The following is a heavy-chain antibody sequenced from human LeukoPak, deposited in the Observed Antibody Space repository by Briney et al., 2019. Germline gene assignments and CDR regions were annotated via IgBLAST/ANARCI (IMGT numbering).Heavy chain of an antibody. J-gene: IGHJ4*02. CDR3: ARDLDWILFDY. V-gene: IGHV3-74*03. Sequence: GGSLRLSCAAAGFTFSTYWMHWVRHAPGKGLVWVARIRPEGTTTAYADSVKGRFTISRDNAKNTLFLQMNSLSAEDTAVYYCARDLDWILFDYWGQGTLVTVSS. CDR2: IRPEGTTT. CDR1: GFTFSTYW. D-gene: IGHD3-9*01.